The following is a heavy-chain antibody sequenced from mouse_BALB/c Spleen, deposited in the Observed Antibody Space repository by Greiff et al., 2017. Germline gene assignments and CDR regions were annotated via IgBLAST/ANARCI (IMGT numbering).Heavy chain of an antibody. V-gene: IGHV1-7*01. CDR1: GYTFTSYW. CDR3: AREGGNYKVGAY. D-gene: IGHD2-1*01. J-gene: IGHJ3*01. CDR2: INPSTGYT. Sequence: VQLQQSGAELAKPGASVKMSCKASGYTFTSYWMHWVKQRPGQGLEWIGYINPSTGYTEYNQKFKDKATLTADKSSSTAYMQLSSLTSEDSAVYNCAREGGNYKVGAYCGQGTLVTVSA.